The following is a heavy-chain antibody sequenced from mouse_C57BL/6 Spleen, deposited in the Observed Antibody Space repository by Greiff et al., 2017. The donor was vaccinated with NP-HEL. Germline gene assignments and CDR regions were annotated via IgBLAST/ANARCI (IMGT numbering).Heavy chain of an antibody. CDR1: GFHFSSSW. Sequence: QVQLQQSGPELVKPGASVKISCTASGFHFSSSWMNWVKQRPGKGLEWIGRIYPGDGDTNYNGKFKGKATLTADKSSSTAYMQLSSLTSEDSAVYFWARSELHFDYWGQGTTLTVSS. CDR2: IYPGDGDT. CDR3: ARSELHFDY. J-gene: IGHJ2*01. V-gene: IGHV1-82*01.